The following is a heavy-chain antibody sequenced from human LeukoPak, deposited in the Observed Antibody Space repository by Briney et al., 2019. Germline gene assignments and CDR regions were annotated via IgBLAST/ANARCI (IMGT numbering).Heavy chain of an antibody. J-gene: IGHJ3*02. D-gene: IGHD6-6*01. V-gene: IGHV3-23*01. Sequence: PGGSLRLSCAASGFTFDGYAMSWVRQSPGKGLEWVSAISGSGGSTYYADSVKGRFTISRDNSKNTLYLQMNSLRAEDTAVYYCAKSYSSSPTDGFDIWGQGTMVTVSS. CDR3: AKSYSSSPTDGFDI. CDR2: ISGSGGST. CDR1: GFTFDGYA.